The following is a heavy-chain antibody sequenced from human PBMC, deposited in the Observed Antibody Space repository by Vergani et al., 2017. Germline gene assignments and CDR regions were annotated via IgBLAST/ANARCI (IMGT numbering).Heavy chain of an antibody. D-gene: IGHD3-10*01. CDR3: ARGGESLLWFGEPANWFDP. CDR1: GGSISSGSYY. CDR2: IYTSGST. V-gene: IGHV4-61*02. J-gene: IGHJ5*02. Sequence: QVQLQEWGPGLVKPSQNLSLTCTVSGGSISSGSYYWSWIRQPAGKGLEWIGRIYTSGSTNYNPSLKSRVTISVDTSKNQFSLKLSSVTAADTAVYYCARGGESLLWFGEPANWFDPWGQGTLVTVSS.